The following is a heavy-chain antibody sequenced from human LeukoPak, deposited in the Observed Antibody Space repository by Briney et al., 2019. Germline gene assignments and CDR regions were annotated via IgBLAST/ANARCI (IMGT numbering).Heavy chain of an antibody. Sequence: SETLSLTCAVSGYSISSGYYWGWIRQPPGKGLEWIGSIYHSGSTYYNPSLKSRVTISVDTSKNQFSLKLSSVTAADTAVYYCARLGVTYYYDSSGSHYFDYWGQGTLVTVFS. D-gene: IGHD3-22*01. CDR1: GYSISSGYY. J-gene: IGHJ4*02. V-gene: IGHV4-38-2*01. CDR3: ARLGVTYYYDSSGSHYFDY. CDR2: IYHSGST.